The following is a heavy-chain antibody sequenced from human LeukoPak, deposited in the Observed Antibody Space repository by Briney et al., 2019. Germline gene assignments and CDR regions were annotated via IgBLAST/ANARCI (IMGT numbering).Heavy chain of an antibody. CDR3: AREVRSLSAHQYYYGSGTTLDWFDP. V-gene: IGHV1-46*03. J-gene: IGHJ5*02. CDR2: INPSGGST. Sequence: GASVKVSCKASGYTFTSYYMHLVRQAPGQGLEWMGIINPSGGSTSYAQKFQGRVTMTRDTSTSTVYMELSSLRSEDTAVYYCAREVRSLSAHQYYYGSGTTLDWFDPWGQGTLVTVSS. CDR1: GYTFTSYY. D-gene: IGHD3-10*01.